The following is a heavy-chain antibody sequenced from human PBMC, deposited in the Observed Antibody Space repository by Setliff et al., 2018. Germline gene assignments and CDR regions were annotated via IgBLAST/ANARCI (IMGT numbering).Heavy chain of an antibody. CDR3: ARAHTWSLPNDNSGYPGWFDP. V-gene: IGHV4-34*01. J-gene: IGHJ5*02. Sequence: SETLSLTCVVDGMSFSEHYWAWIRQSPGKGLEWIGEISHTGSPNYNPSLKSRVTISINTSKKQFSLMMNSVTAADTGVYFCARAHTWSLPNDNSGYPGWFDPWGQGTLVTVSS. CDR2: ISHTGSP. D-gene: IGHD3-22*01. CDR1: GMSFSEHY.